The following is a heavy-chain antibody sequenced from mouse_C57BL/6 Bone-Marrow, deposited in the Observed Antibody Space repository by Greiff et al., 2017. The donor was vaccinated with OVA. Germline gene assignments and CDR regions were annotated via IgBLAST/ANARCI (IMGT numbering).Heavy chain of an antibody. CDR2: IYPRSGNT. J-gene: IGHJ3*01. CDR3: AGWVLLRHAWFAY. V-gene: IGHV1-81*01. Sequence: VQLQESGAELARPGASVKLSCKASGYTFTSYGISWVKQRTGQGLEWIGEIYPRSGNTYYNEKFKGKATLTADKSSSTAYMELRSLTSEDSAVYFCAGWVLLRHAWFAYWGQGTLVTVSA. D-gene: IGHD1-1*01. CDR1: GYTFTSYG.